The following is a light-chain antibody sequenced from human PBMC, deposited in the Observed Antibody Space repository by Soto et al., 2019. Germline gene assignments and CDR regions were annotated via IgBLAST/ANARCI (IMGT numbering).Light chain of an antibody. CDR3: SSLTTSFTYV. V-gene: IGLV2-14*01. Sequence: QSVLTQPASVSGSPGQSVAISCTGTSSDVGAYNYISWYQQHPGKAPKILLSEVSNRPSGVSDRFSGSKSGNTASLTISGLQAEDEADYYCSSLTTSFTYVFGTGTKVTVL. CDR2: EVS. CDR1: SSDVGAYNY. J-gene: IGLJ1*01.